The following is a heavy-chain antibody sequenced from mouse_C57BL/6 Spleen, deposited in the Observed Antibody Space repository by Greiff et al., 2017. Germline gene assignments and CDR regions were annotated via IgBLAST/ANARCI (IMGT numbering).Heavy chain of an antibody. CDR1: GFTFSDYY. J-gene: IGHJ2*01. CDR3: ARDNGHYFDY. CDR2: INYDGSST. Sequence: EVNLVESEGGLVQPGSSMKLSCTASGFTFSDYYMAWVRQVPEKGLEWVANINYDGSSTYYLDSLKSRFIISRDNAKNILYLQMSSLKSEDTATYYCARDNGHYFDYWGQGTTLTDSS. V-gene: IGHV5-16*01.